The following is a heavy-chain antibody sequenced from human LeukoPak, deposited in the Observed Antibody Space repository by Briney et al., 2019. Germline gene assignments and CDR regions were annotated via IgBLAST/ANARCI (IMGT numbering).Heavy chain of an antibody. J-gene: IGHJ6*04. D-gene: IGHD6-13*01. Sequence: SVTVSCKASGGTFSSYAISGVRQAPGQGLEWMGGSIPIFGTANYAQKFQGRVTITADESTSTAYMELSSLRSEDTAVYYCARAGVYSSSWHLRSVDYYYGMDVWGKGTTVTVSS. V-gene: IGHV1-69*01. CDR1: GGTFSSYA. CDR2: SIPIFGTA. CDR3: ARAGVYSSSWHLRSVDYYYGMDV.